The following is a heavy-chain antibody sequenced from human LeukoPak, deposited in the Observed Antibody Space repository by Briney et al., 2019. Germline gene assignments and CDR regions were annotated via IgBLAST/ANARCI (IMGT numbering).Heavy chain of an antibody. Sequence: GASVKVSCKASGYTFTSYGISWVRQAPGQGLEWMGWISAYNGNTNYAQKFQGRVTMTRDTSTSTVYMELSSLRSEDTAVYYCARGQTVTTVVTGPGDWGQGTLVTVSS. V-gene: IGHV1-18*01. CDR3: ARGQTVTTVVTGPGD. D-gene: IGHD4-23*01. CDR2: ISAYNGNT. J-gene: IGHJ4*02. CDR1: GYTFTSYG.